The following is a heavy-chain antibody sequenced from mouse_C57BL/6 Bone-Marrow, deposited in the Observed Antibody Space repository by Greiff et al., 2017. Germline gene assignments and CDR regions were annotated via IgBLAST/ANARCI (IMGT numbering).Heavy chain of an antibody. V-gene: IGHV7-1*01. CDR2: SRNKANDYTT. CDR3: RRDEDSDWAMDY. Sequence: EVQGVESGGGLVQSGRSLRLSCATSGFTFSDFYMEWVRQAPGKGLEWIAASRNKANDYTTAYSASVKGRFIVSRDTSQSILYLQMNALRAEDAASYCCRRDEDSDWAMDYWGQGTSVTVSS. D-gene: IGHD2-12*01. J-gene: IGHJ4*01. CDR1: GFTFSDFY.